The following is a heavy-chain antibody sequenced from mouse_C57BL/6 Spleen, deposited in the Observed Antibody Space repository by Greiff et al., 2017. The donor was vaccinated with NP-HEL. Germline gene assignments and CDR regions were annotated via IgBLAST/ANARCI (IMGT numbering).Heavy chain of an antibody. CDR2: ISSSGST. CDR3: ARYNYGSASIDY. J-gene: IGHJ2*01. Sequence: EVQLQESGPGLAKPSQTLSLTCSVSGYSITSDYWNWIRKFPGNKLEYMGYISSSGSTTYNPSLKSRISITRDKSNNQDYLQLNTVTTEDTATYYCARYNYGSASIDYWGQGTTLTVSS. D-gene: IGHD1-1*01. CDR1: GYSITSDY. V-gene: IGHV3-8*01.